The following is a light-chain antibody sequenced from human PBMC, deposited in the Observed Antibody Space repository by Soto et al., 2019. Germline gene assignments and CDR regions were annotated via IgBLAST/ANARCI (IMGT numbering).Light chain of an antibody. CDR2: DAS. Sequence: DIQMTQSPATLSASAGDRVTITCRASQSISSWLAWYQQKPGKAPKLLIYDASSLARGVPSRFRGRGSGTEFILTIRLQQPDDFVNYCRQQYNCHSRTFGQGTKVDIK. CDR1: QSISSW. J-gene: IGKJ1*01. CDR3: QQYNCHSRT. V-gene: IGKV1-5*01.